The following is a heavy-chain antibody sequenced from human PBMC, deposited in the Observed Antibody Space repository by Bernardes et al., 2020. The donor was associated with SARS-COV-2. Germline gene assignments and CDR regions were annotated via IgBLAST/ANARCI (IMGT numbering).Heavy chain of an antibody. CDR1: GFSLSTSGVG. V-gene: IGHV2-5*02. D-gene: IGHD3-10*01. J-gene: IGHJ3*02. CDR2: IYWDDDK. CDR3: AHRIITGYPWAYGSFDI. Sequence: SGPTLVKPTQTLALTCTFSGFSLSTSGVGVGWVRQPPGKALEWLALIYWDDDKLYNPSLKTKLTIAKDTSKNQVILTMTNVDPVDTGTYYCAHRIITGYPWAYGSFDIWGQGTMVTVSS.